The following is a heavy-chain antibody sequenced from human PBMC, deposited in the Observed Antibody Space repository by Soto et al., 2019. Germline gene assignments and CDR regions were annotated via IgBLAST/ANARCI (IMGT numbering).Heavy chain of an antibody. CDR3: VHSKYTDFWSGYYSFYFDY. V-gene: IGHV2-5*01. J-gene: IGHJ4*02. CDR2: IYWNDDK. D-gene: IGHD3-3*01. Sequence: QITLKESGPTQVKPTQTLTLTCTFSGFSLSTSGEGVGWIRQPPGKALEWLALIYWNDDKPYSPSLKNRLTFTKDASKNQVVLTITNMDPVDTATYYCVHSKYTDFWSGYYSFYFDYWGQGTLVTVSS. CDR1: GFSLSTSGEG.